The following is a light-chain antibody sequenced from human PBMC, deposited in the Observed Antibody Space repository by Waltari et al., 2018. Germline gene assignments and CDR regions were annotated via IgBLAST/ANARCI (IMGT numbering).Light chain of an antibody. J-gene: IGLJ3*02. CDR2: GST. CDR3: QSYDTTLGVV. Sequence: QSVLTQPPSVSGAPGQRVTISCTGSGSNIGAGYDVHWYQQLPRAAPKLLIYGSTSRPLGVPDRFFGSTSGTSSFLAITGLQAEEVADYYGQSYDTTLGVVFGGGTKLTVL. V-gene: IGLV1-40*01. CDR1: GSNIGAGYD.